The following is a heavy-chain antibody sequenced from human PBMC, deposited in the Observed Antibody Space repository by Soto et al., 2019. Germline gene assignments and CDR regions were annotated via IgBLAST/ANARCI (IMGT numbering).Heavy chain of an antibody. Sequence: QVQLVQSGAEVKKPGSSVKVSCKASGGTFSSYAISWVRQAPGQGLEWMGGIIPIFGTANYAQKFQGRVTITADESTSTADMELSSLRSEDTAVYYCARDSYGYIDYYYGMDVWGQGTTVTVSS. CDR2: IIPIFGTA. J-gene: IGHJ6*02. V-gene: IGHV1-69*01. CDR3: ARDSYGYIDYYYGMDV. D-gene: IGHD5-18*01. CDR1: GGTFSSYA.